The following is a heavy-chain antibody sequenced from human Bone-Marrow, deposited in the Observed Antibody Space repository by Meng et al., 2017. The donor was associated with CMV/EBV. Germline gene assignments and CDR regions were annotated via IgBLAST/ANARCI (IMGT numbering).Heavy chain of an antibody. CDR3: ARGPSGNYFRPFDY. J-gene: IGHJ4*02. Sequence: QVQLVQFGAEVRKPGASVQVSCKASGYTFTSYGISWVRQAPGQGLEWVGWISAYNGDTNYAQKLQGRVTMTTDTSTNSAYMELRILRSDDTAVYYCARGPSGNYFRPFDYWGQGTLVTVSS. V-gene: IGHV1-18*01. D-gene: IGHD1-26*01. CDR2: ISAYNGDT. CDR1: GYTFTSYG.